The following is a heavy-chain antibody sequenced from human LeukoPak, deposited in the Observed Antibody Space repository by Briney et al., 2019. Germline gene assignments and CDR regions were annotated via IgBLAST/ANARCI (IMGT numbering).Heavy chain of an antibody. Sequence: SETLSLTCTVSGVSISSGGYYWNWIRQHPGKGLEWIGYIYYSESTYYNPSLKSRVIISVDTSKNQFSLKLSSVTAAGTAVYYCARGGSTLQNWFDPWGQGTLVTVSS. CDR2: IYYSEST. V-gene: IGHV4-31*03. D-gene: IGHD5/OR15-5a*01. CDR3: ARGGSTLQNWFDP. J-gene: IGHJ5*02. CDR1: GVSISSGGYY.